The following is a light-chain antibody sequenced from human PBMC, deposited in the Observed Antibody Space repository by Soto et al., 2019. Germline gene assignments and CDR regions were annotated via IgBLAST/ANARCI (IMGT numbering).Light chain of an antibody. CDR1: SSDVGGYNY. CDR3: SSYTSSSTVL. CDR2: DVT. V-gene: IGLV2-14*03. Sequence: QSVLTQPASVSESPGQSITISCTGTSSDVGGYNYVSWYQQHPGKAPKLMIYDVTNRPSGVSNRFSGSKSGNTASLTISGLQAEDEADYYCSSYTSSSTVLFGGGTKVTVL. J-gene: IGLJ2*01.